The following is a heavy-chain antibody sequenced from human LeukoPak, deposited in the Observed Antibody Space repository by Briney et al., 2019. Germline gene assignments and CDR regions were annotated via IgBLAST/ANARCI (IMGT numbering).Heavy chain of an antibody. D-gene: IGHD1-26*01. CDR2: INSDGSST. J-gene: IGHJ4*02. CDR1: GFTFSSYA. CDR3: ARRYSGSYYDFDY. Sequence: GGSLRLSCAASGFTFSSYAMSWVRQAPGKGLVWVSRINSDGSSTSCADSVKGRFTISRDNAKNTLYLQMNSLRAEDTAVYYCARRYSGSYYDFDYWGQGTLVTVSS. V-gene: IGHV3-74*01.